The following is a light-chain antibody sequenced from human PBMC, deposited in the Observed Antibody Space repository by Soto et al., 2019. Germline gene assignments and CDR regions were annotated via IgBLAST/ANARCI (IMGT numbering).Light chain of an antibody. CDR1: SSDVGGYNY. CDR3: SSYTSSSPFV. V-gene: IGLV2-14*01. J-gene: IGLJ1*01. Sequence: QSVLAQPASLSASPGQSITISCTGTSSDVGGYNYVSWYQQHPGKAPRLMIYDVSNRPSGVSNRFSGSKSGNTASLTISGLQAEDEADYYCSSYTSSSPFVFGTGTKVTGL. CDR2: DVS.